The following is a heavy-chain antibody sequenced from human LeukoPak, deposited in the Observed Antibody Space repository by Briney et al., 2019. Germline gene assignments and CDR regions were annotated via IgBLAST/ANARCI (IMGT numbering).Heavy chain of an antibody. CDR3: TRDHMVHPRGGWFDP. D-gene: IGHD3-10*01. CDR1: GFTFSSYT. CDR2: ITSSSSSI. V-gene: IGHV3-21*01. Sequence: GGSLRLSCAASGFTFSSYTMNWVRQAPGKGLEWVSSITSSSSSIYYADSVKGRFTISRDNAKNSLYLQMTSLRAEDTAVYYSTRDHMVHPRGGWFDPWGQGTLVTVSS. J-gene: IGHJ5*02.